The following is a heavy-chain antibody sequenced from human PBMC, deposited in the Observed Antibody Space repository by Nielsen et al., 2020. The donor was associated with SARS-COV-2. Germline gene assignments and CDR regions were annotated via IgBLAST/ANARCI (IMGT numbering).Heavy chain of an antibody. Sequence: GGSLRLSCTASGFTFGDYAMSWFRQAPGKGLEWVGFIRSKAYGGTTEYAASVKGRFTISRDDSKSIAYLQMNSLKTEDTAVYYCTRETYDFWSGYPGGVYYYMDVWGKGTTVTVSS. J-gene: IGHJ6*03. V-gene: IGHV3-49*03. CDR3: TRETYDFWSGYPGGVYYYMDV. CDR2: IRSKAYGGTT. CDR1: GFTFGDYA. D-gene: IGHD3-3*01.